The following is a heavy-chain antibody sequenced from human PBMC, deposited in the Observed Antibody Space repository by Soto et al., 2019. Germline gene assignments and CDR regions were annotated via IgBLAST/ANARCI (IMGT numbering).Heavy chain of an antibody. CDR2: IMGTGGSK. V-gene: IGHV3-23*01. Sequence: GGSLRLSSASSGFTFSSYAMSWVRQAPRKGLEWVSAIMGTGGSKYYADSVKGRFNISRDNSRNTLYLQMNSMRAEDTAVYYCAKTYYDFWSGYQAFDIWGQGTMVTVSS. J-gene: IGHJ3*02. CDR3: AKTYYDFWSGYQAFDI. CDR1: GFTFSSYA. D-gene: IGHD3-3*01.